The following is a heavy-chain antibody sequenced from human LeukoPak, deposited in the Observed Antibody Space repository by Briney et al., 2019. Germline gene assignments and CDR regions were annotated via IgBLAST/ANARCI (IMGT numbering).Heavy chain of an antibody. J-gene: IGHJ4*02. CDR3: ARDAAIYDSGAYYYLW. D-gene: IGHD3-22*01. Sequence: ASVKVSCKASGGTFSRYAISWVRQAPGQGLEWMGGITPMFGTANYAQKFQGRVTITADESTRTAYMDLKSLKFEDTAVYYCARDAAIYDSGAYYYLWWGQGTLVTVSS. V-gene: IGHV1-69*13. CDR1: GGTFSRYA. CDR2: ITPMFGTA.